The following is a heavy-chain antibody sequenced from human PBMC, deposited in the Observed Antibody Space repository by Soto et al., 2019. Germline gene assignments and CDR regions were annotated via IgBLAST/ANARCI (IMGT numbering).Heavy chain of an antibody. J-gene: IGHJ5*02. CDR1: GGSISSYY. CDR2: IYYSGST. CDR3: ARGVGPISGPIVVVPAGARLLPFPWFDP. D-gene: IGHD2-2*01. V-gene: IGHV4-59*08. Sequence: SETLSLTCTVSGGSISSYYWSWIRQPPGKGLEWIGYIYYSGSTNYNPSLKSRVTISVDTSKNQFSLKLSSVTAADTAVYYCARGVGPISGPIVVVPAGARLLPFPWFDPWGQGTLVTVSS.